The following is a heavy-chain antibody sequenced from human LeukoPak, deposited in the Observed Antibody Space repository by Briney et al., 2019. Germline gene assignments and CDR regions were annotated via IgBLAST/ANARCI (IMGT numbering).Heavy chain of an antibody. Sequence: GGSLRLSCAASGFTFDDYAMHWVRQAPWKGLEWVSGISWNSGSIGYADSVKGRFTISRDNAKNSLYLQMNSLRAEDTALYYCAKDPYYDILTGYHFDYWGQGTLVTVSS. CDR3: AKDPYYDILTGYHFDY. D-gene: IGHD3-9*01. V-gene: IGHV3-9*01. CDR1: GFTFDDYA. J-gene: IGHJ4*02. CDR2: ISWNSGSI.